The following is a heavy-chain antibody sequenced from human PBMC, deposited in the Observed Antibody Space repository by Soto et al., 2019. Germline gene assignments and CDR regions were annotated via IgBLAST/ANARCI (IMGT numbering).Heavy chain of an antibody. V-gene: IGHV1-18*01. CDR3: ARDPTYYDFWSVDAFDI. CDR2: IRAYNGNT. J-gene: IGHJ3*02. D-gene: IGHD3-3*01. Sequence: QVQLVQSGAEVKKPGASVKVSCKASGYTFTSYGISWVRQAPGQGLEWMGWIRAYNGNTNYAQKLQGRVTMTTDTSTSTAYMELRILRSDDTAVYYCARDPTYYDFWSVDAFDIWGQGKMVTVSS. CDR1: GYTFTSYG.